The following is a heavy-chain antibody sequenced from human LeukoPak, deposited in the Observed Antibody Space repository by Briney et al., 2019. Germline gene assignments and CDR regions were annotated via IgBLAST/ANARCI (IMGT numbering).Heavy chain of an antibody. D-gene: IGHD1-14*01. CDR1: GGTFNTFS. CDR3: AKAPQITQATYFYSYIDV. J-gene: IGHJ6*03. Sequence: SVRLSCKASGGTFNTFSINWVRQAPGQGLEWMGRINPVFGTTNSAHKFQGRVTFTADKSTSTAYMDLISLRSADPAVYFCAKAPQITQATYFYSYIDVWDSGTAVIVYS. V-gene: IGHV1-69*06. CDR2: INPVFGTT.